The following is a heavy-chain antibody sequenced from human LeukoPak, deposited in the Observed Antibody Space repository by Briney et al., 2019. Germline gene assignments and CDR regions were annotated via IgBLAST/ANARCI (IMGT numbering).Heavy chain of an antibody. CDR2: ISSSGSTI. D-gene: IGHD3-10*02. Sequence: GGSLRLSCAASGLTFSSYEMNWLRQAPGKGLEWVSYISSSGSTIYYADSVKGRFTISRDNAKNSLYLQMNTLGAEDTGVYYCAELGITMIGGVWGKGTTVTISS. V-gene: IGHV3-48*03. CDR3: AELGITMIGGV. J-gene: IGHJ6*04. CDR1: GLTFSSYE.